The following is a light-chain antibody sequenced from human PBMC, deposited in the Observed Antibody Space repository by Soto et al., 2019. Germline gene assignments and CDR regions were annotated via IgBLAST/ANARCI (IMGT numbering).Light chain of an antibody. CDR1: QSVSSSY. J-gene: IGKJ4*01. V-gene: IGKV3-20*01. CDR2: GTS. Sequence: EIVLTQSPATLSLSPGERPTLSCRASQSVSSSYLAWYQQKPGQAPRLLIYGTSSRATGIPDRFSGSGSGTDFTLTISRLEPEDFAVYYCQQYGSSPLTFGGGTKVEIK. CDR3: QQYGSSPLT.